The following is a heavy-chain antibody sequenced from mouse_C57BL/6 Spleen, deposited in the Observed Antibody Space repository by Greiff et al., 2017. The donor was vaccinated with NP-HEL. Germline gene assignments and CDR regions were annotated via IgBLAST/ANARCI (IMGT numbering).Heavy chain of an antibody. Sequence: EVKLVESGAELVKPGASVKLSCTASGFNIKDYYMHWVKQRTEQGLEWIGRIDPEDGETKYAPKFQGKATITADTSSNTAYLQLSSLTSEDTAVYYCARFDTVVAREYYYAMDYWGQGTSVTVSS. CDR3: ARFDTVVAREYYYAMDY. D-gene: IGHD1-1*01. CDR1: GFNIKDYY. CDR2: IDPEDGET. V-gene: IGHV14-2*01. J-gene: IGHJ4*01.